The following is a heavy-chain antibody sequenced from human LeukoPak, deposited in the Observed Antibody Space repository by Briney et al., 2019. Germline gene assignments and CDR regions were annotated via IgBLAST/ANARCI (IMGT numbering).Heavy chain of an antibody. CDR3: AKAAMIVVVLNFDY. Sequence: GGSLRLSCAASGFAFSNHWMTWVRQAPGKGLEWVAVISYDGSNKYYADSVKGRFTISRDNSKNTLYLQMNSLRAEDTAVYYWAKAAMIVVVLNFDYWGQGTLVTASS. V-gene: IGHV3-30*18. CDR2: ISYDGSNK. D-gene: IGHD3-22*01. CDR1: GFAFSNHW. J-gene: IGHJ4*02.